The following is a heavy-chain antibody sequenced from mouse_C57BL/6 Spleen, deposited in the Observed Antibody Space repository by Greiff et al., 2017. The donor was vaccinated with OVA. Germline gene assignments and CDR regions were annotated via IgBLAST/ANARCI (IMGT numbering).Heavy chain of an antibody. CDR2: ISSGSSTI. CDR3: AREEWLPYAMDY. J-gene: IGHJ4*01. V-gene: IGHV5-17*01. Sequence: EVQRVESGGGLVKPGGSLKLSCAASGFTFSDYGMHWARQAPEKGLEWVAYISSGSSTIYYADTVKGRFTISRDNAKNTLFLQMTSLRSEDTAMYYCAREEWLPYAMDYWGQGTSVTVSS. D-gene: IGHD2-2*01. CDR1: GFTFSDYG.